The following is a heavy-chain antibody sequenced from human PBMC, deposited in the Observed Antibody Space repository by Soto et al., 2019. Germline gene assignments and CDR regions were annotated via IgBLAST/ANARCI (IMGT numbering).Heavy chain of an antibody. CDR1: GFSFSSYW. Sequence: EVQLVESGGNLVQPGGSLRFSCVASGFSFSSYWMSWVRQVPGKGLEWVANIKQDGSEKYYVDSVKGRFTISRDNAKNSLYLQMNSLRAEDTAVYYCAREIAVVRGASYFDYWGQGTLVTVSS. CDR3: AREIAVVRGASYFDY. V-gene: IGHV3-7*04. CDR2: IKQDGSEK. D-gene: IGHD2-2*01. J-gene: IGHJ4*02.